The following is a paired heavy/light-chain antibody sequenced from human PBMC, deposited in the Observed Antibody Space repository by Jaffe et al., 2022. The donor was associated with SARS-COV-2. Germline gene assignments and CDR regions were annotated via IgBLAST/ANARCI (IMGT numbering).Heavy chain of an antibody. J-gene: IGHJ4*02. D-gene: IGHD6-19*01. CDR1: GGSISSGSYY. CDR2: FYTSGST. V-gene: IGHV4-61*02. Sequence: QVQLQESGPGLVKPSQTLSLTCTVSGGSISSGSYYWSWIRQPAGKGLEWIGRFYTSGSTNYNPSLKSRVTISVDMSKNQFSLKVSSVTAADTAVYYCARGFVAGFDYWGQGSLVTVSS. CDR3: ARGFVAGFDY.
Light chain of an antibody. V-gene: IGLV3-25*03. CDR3: QSADSSGAYKTI. J-gene: IGLJ2*01. CDR1: ALSKQY. CDR2: KDS. Sequence: SYELTQPPSVSVSPGQTARITCSADALSKQYAYWYQQKPGQAPVLVIYKDSERPSGIPERFSGSRSGTTVTLTISGVQAEDEGDYYCQSADSSGAYKTIFGGGTKLTVL.